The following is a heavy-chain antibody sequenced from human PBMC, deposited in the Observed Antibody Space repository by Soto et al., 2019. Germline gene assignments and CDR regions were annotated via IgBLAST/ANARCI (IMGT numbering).Heavy chain of an antibody. J-gene: IGHJ6*02. CDR2: IWYDGSNK. CDR3: ARDYKAYYGMDV. V-gene: IGHV3-33*01. D-gene: IGHD3-10*01. Sequence: APGKGLEWVAVIWYDGSNKYYADSVKGRFTISRDNSKNTLYLQMNSLRAEDTAVYYCARDYKAYYGMDVWGQGTTVTVSS.